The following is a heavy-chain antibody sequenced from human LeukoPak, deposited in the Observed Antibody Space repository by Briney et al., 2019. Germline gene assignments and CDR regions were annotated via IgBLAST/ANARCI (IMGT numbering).Heavy chain of an antibody. D-gene: IGHD2-15*01. V-gene: IGHV4-59*01. CDR1: GGPISSYH. J-gene: IGHJ4*02. CDR2: ICYTGST. CDR3: ARGSCSAGCYGSNHPTYFDY. Sequence: PSETLSLTCTVSGGPISSYHWSWIPQPPGKGLEWIGYICYTGSTNYNPPRKSRVTISVDTSKNQFSLKLSSVTAADTALYYCARGSCSAGCYGSNHPTYFDYWGQATLVTVSS.